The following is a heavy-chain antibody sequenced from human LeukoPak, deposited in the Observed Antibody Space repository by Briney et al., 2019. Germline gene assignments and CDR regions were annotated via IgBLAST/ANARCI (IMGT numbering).Heavy chain of an antibody. CDR2: INPNSGGT. J-gene: IGHJ5*02. CDR1: GYTFTGYY. V-gene: IGHV1-2*02. CDR3: ASFYYGSGSYYSWFNP. Sequence: GASVKVSCKASGYTFTGYYMHWVRQAPGQGLEWMGWINPNSGGTNYAQKFQGRVTMTRDTSISTAYMELSRLRSDDTAVYYCASFYYGSGSYYSWFNPWGQGTLVTVSS. D-gene: IGHD3-10*01.